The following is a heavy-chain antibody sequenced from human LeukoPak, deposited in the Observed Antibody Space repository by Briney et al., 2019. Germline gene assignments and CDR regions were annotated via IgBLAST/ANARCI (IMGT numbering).Heavy chain of an antibody. Sequence: PGGSLRLSCAASGFTFRSYWMSWVRQAPGKGLEWVANMKEDGSKQYYVDSVKGRFTISRDNAKNSLYLQMNSLRAEDTAVYYCARILTGYDAFDYWGQGTLVTVSS. CDR2: MKEDGSKQ. CDR3: ARILTGYDAFDY. J-gene: IGHJ4*02. V-gene: IGHV3-7*01. CDR1: GFTFRSYW. D-gene: IGHD3-9*01.